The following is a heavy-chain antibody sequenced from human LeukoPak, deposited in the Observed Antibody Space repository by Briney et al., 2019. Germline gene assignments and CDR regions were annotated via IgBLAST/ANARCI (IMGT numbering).Heavy chain of an antibody. D-gene: IGHD4-11*01. CDR3: ARDTPYSNYRFDY. CDR1: GFTFSSYG. CDR2: ISGSGGST. J-gene: IGHJ4*02. V-gene: IGHV3-23*01. Sequence: GGTLRLSCAASGFTFSSYGMSWVRQAPGKGLEWVSAISGSGGSTYYADSVKGRFTISRDNSKNSLYLQMNSLRAEDTAVYYCARDTPYSNYRFDYWGQGTLVTVSS.